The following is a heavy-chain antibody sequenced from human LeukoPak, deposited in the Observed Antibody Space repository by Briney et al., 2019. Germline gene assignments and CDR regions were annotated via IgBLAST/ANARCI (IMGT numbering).Heavy chain of an antibody. J-gene: IGHJ6*02. CDR2: IYSGGST. CDR1: GFTVSSNY. Sequence: GGSLRLSCAASGFTVSSNYMSWVRQAPGKGLEWVSVIYSGGSTYYADSVKGRFTISRGNSKNTLYLQMNSLRAEDTAVYYCAREGVPAPYYYYGMDVWGQGTTVTVSS. V-gene: IGHV3-66*01. CDR3: AREGVPAPYYYYGMDV. D-gene: IGHD2-2*01.